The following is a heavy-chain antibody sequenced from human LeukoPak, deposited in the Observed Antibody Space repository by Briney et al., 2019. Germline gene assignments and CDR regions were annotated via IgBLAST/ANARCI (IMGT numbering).Heavy chain of an antibody. Sequence: SETLSLTCTVSGGSISSYYWSWIRQPPGKGLEWIGYIYYSGSTNYNPSLKSRVTISVDTSKNQFSLKLSSVTAADTAVYYCAKGIVVVPAAIDYWGQGTLVTVSS. D-gene: IGHD2-2*02. CDR2: IYYSGST. J-gene: IGHJ4*02. V-gene: IGHV4-59*01. CDR3: AKGIVVVPAAIDY. CDR1: GGSISSYY.